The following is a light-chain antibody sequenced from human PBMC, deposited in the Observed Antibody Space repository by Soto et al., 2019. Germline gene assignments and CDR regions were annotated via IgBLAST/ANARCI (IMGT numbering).Light chain of an antibody. CDR2: GVS. CDR1: QIFSSTY. Sequence: EIVLTQSPATVSLSQGERATLFCRASQIFSSTYLAWYKQKPDQAPRLLISGVSNRSTGIPDRFSGSESGSDFILTINRLEPDDFAVYYCQQFRTSPRTFGQGTKVEFK. V-gene: IGKV3-20*01. J-gene: IGKJ1*01. CDR3: QQFRTSPRT.